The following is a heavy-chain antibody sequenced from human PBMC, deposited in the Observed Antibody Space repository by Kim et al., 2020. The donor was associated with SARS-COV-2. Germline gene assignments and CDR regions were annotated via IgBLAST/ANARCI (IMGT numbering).Heavy chain of an antibody. CDR3: AKTTVTYYSYYYGMDV. J-gene: IGHJ6*02. Sequence: GGSLRLSCAASGFTFSSYGMHWVRQAPGKGLEWVAVISYDGSNKYYADSVKGRFTISRDNSKNTLYLQMNSLRAEDTAVYYCAKTTVTYYSYYYGMDVWGQGTTVTVSS. CDR2: ISYDGSNK. CDR1: GFTFSSYG. D-gene: IGHD4-17*01. V-gene: IGHV3-30*18.